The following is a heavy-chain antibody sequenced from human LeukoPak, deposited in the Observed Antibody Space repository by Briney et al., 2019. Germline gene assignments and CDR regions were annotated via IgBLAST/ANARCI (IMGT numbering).Heavy chain of an antibody. J-gene: IGHJ5*02. CDR2: ISGSGGNA. CDR3: AKGFQRNWFDP. Sequence: GRSLRLSCAASGFTFSSYGMNWVRQAPGKGLEWVSAISGSGGNAYYADSVKGRFTISRDNSKNTLYLQMNSLRAEDTAVYYCAKGFQRNWFDPWGQGTLVTVSS. V-gene: IGHV3-23*01. CDR1: GFTFSSYG.